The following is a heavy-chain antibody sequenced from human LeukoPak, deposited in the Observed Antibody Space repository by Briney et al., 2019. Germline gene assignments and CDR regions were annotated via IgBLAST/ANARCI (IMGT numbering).Heavy chain of an antibody. CDR3: AREVGVVVPAARYYYYYYMDV. D-gene: IGHD2-2*01. CDR2: IYTSGST. CDR1: GGSFSGYY. J-gene: IGHJ6*03. V-gene: IGHV4-4*09. Sequence: SETLSLTCAVYGGSFSGYYWSWIRQPPGKGLEWIGYIYTSGSTNYNPSLKSRVTISVDTSKNQFSLKLSSVTAADTAVYYCAREVGVVVPAARYYYYYYMDVWGKGTTVTVSS.